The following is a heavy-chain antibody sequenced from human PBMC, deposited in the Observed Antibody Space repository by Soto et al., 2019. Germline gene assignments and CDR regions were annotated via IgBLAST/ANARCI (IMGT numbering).Heavy chain of an antibody. CDR2: ISYDGSNK. CDR3: ARGSSPDYDSSGYYGRRSYYGMDV. D-gene: IGHD3-22*01. CDR1: GFTFSSYA. V-gene: IGHV3-30-3*01. J-gene: IGHJ6*02. Sequence: QVQLVESGGGVVQPGRSLRLSCAASGFTFSSYAMHWVRQAPGKGLEWVAVISYDGSNKYYADSVKGRFTISRDNSKNTLYLQMTSLRADDTAVYYCARGSSPDYDSSGYYGRRSYYGMDVWGQGTTVTVSS.